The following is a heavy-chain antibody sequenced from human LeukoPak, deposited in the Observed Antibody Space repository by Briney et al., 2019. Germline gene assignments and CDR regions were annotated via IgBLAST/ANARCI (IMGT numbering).Heavy chain of an antibody. V-gene: IGHV1-3*01. CDR3: ARSPNNLAMVRGVPYYFDY. CDR2: INAGNGNT. D-gene: IGHD3-10*01. J-gene: IGHJ4*02. CDR1: GYTFTSYA. Sequence: ASVKVSCKASGYTFTSYAMRWVRQAPGQRLEWMGWINAGNGNTKYSQKFQGRVTITRDTSASTVYMELSSLRSEDTAVYYCARSPNNLAMVRGVPYYFDYWGQGTLVTVSS.